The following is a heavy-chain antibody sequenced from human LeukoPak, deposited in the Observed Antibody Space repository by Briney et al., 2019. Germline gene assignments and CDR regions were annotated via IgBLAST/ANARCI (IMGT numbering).Heavy chain of an antibody. J-gene: IGHJ4*02. D-gene: IGHD5-18*01. V-gene: IGHV3-72*01. Sequence: GGSLRLSCAASGFTFSDHYMDWVRQAPGKGLEWVGRTRNKANSYTTEYAASVKGRFTISRDDSKNSLYLQMNSLKTEDTAVYYCARVLGPHDPANYWGQGTLVTVSS. CDR3: ARVLGPHDPANY. CDR2: TRNKANSYTT. CDR1: GFTFSDHY.